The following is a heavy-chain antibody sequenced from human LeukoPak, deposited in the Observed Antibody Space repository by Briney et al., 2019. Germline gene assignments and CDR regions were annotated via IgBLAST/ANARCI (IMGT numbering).Heavy chain of an antibody. Sequence: SGTLSLTCTVSGGSISSYYWSWIRQPPGKGLEWIGYIYYSGSTNYNPSLKSRVTISVDTSKNQFSLKLSSVTAADTAVYYCARDDTGISAVGAYWGQGTLVIVSS. CDR3: ARDDTGISAVGAY. D-gene: IGHD6-13*01. J-gene: IGHJ4*02. V-gene: IGHV4-59*12. CDR2: IYYSGST. CDR1: GGSISSYY.